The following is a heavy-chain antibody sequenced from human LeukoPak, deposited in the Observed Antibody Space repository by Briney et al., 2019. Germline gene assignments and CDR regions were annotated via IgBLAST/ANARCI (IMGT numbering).Heavy chain of an antibody. CDR1: TDSITSNW. V-gene: IGHV4-4*02. J-gene: IGHJ4*02. D-gene: IGHD1-26*01. CDR2: VHKSGST. CDR3: AKEIVGAPTPGAY. Sequence: SETLSLTCAVSTDSITSNWWSWVRQPSGKGLEWIGEVHKSGSTNYYPSLQSRVTISIDKFKNQIALELTSVTAADTAVYYCAKEIVGAPTPGAYWGQGILVTVSS.